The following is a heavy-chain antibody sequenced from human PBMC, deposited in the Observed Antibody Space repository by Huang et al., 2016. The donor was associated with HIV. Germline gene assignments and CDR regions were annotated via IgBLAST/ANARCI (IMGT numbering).Heavy chain of an antibody. CDR1: GYSFTTYW. D-gene: IGHD6-19*01. CDR2: IYPGNSDG. J-gene: IGHJ5*02. CDR3: ARHQPRSSGWYRDT. Sequence: EVRLVQSGAEVKKPGESLKISCKGSGYSFTTYWIGWVRQVPGKGLEWMGIIYPGNSDGRYSPSFQGQVTISADRSISTAYLQWSSLEAADTAMYYCARHQPRSSGWYRDTWGQGTLVTVSS. V-gene: IGHV5-51*01.